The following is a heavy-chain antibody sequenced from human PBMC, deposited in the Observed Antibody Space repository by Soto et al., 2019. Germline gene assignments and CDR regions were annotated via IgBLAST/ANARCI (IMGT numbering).Heavy chain of an antibody. V-gene: IGHV4-39*01. CDR3: AIPGAFYYYYGMDV. CDR1: DGSISISSYY. CDR2: IYSGST. Sequence: SETLCVTCTFSDGSISISSYYWGWIRQPPGKGLEWIGSIYSGSTYYNPSLKSRVTISVDTSKNQFSLKLSSVTAADTAVYYCAIPGAFYYYYGMDVWGQGTTVTVSS. J-gene: IGHJ6*01. D-gene: IGHD3-10*01.